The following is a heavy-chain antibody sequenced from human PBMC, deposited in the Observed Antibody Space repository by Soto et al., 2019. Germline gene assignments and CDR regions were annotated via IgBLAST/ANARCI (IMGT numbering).Heavy chain of an antibody. J-gene: IGHJ1*01. CDR2: ISGSGDST. CDR1: GFTFSCYA. CDR3: HLGFVVPAADRSVD. V-gene: IGHV3-23*01. Sequence: GSLRLSCSAHGFTFSCYAMSWFLQAHGNGLEWVSAISGSGDSTYYADSVNGPFSISRDNSNNTLYLQMNSLRAEDTAVYYCHLGFVVPAADRSVDWGQRTSVTVSP. D-gene: IGHD2-2*01.